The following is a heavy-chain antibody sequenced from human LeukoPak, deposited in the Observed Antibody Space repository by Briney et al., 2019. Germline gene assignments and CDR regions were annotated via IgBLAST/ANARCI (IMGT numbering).Heavy chain of an antibody. CDR2: MSYDGSNK. V-gene: IGHV3-30*18. CDR1: GFTFSSYG. Sequence: GGSLRLSCAASGFTFSSYGMHWVRQAPGKGLEWVAVMSYDGSNKYYADSVKGRFTISRDNSKNTLYLQMNSLRAEDTAVYYCAKTNYFDYWGQGTLVTVSS. J-gene: IGHJ4*02. CDR3: AKTNYFDY.